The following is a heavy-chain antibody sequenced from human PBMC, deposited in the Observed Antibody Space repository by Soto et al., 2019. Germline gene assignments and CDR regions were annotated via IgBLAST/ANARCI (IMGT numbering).Heavy chain of an antibody. CDR2: IYPGDSDT. J-gene: IGHJ5*02. V-gene: IGHV5-51*01. CDR1: GYSFTSYW. D-gene: IGHD6-13*01. Sequence: GESLKISCKGSGYSFTSYWIGWVRQMPGKGLEWMGIIYPGDSDTRYSPSFRGQVTISADKSISTAYLQWSSLKASDTAMYYCTSFPDNPNSSSWLSWFDHWGQGTLVTVSS. CDR3: TSFPDNPNSSSWLSWFDH.